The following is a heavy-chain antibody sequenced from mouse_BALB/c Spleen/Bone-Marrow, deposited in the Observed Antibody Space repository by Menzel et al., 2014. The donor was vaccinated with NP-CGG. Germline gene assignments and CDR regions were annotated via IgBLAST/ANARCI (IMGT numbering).Heavy chain of an antibody. CDR1: GFTFSHSW. Sequence: EVQVMESGGGLVQPGGSMKLSCVASGFTFSHSWMNWVRQSPEKGLEWVAEIRLKSTNYATHHAESVNGRFTISRDDSKSSVYLQMNNLRAEDTAIYYCACNYEDAMDYWGQGTSVTVSS. D-gene: IGHD2-1*01. CDR3: ACNYEDAMDY. V-gene: IGHV6-6*02. CDR2: IRLKSTNYAT. J-gene: IGHJ4*01.